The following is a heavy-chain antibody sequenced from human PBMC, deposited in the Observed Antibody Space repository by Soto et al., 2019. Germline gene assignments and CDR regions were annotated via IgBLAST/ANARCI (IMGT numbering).Heavy chain of an antibody. V-gene: IGHV3-30-3*01. D-gene: IGHD4-17*01. Sequence: GGSLRLSXAASGFTFSSYAMHWVRQAPGKGLEWVAVISYDGSNKYYADSVKGRFTISRDNSKNTLYLQMNSLRAEDTAVYYCARGHGDSYLDYWGQGTLVTVSS. CDR3: ARGHGDSYLDY. J-gene: IGHJ4*02. CDR2: ISYDGSNK. CDR1: GFTFSSYA.